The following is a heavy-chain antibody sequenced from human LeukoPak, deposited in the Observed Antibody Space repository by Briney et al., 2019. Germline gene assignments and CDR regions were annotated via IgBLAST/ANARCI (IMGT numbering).Heavy chain of an antibody. Sequence: ASVKVSCTASGYTFTSYAIHWVRQAPGQRLEWMGWISAGNGNTKYSQNFQGRVTFISNTSATTAFMELSSLRSEDAAVYYCARDSGSGNNDYWGQGTLVTVSS. J-gene: IGHJ4*02. CDR1: GYTFTSYA. D-gene: IGHD1-26*01. CDR3: ARDSGSGNNDY. V-gene: IGHV1-3*01. CDR2: ISAGNGNT.